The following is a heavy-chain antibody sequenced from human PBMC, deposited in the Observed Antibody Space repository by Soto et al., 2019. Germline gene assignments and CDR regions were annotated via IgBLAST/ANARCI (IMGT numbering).Heavy chain of an antibody. D-gene: IGHD3-3*01. Sequence: PGESLKISCKGSGFSFTTYWIAWVRQMPGKGLEWMGIIYPADSATRYSPSFQGQVTISADKSFGTAYLQWSSLQASDSATYYCARTGVTSYGLDVWGQGTTVTVSS. CDR2: IYPADSAT. V-gene: IGHV5-51*01. CDR1: GFSFTTYW. J-gene: IGHJ6*02. CDR3: ARTGVTSYGLDV.